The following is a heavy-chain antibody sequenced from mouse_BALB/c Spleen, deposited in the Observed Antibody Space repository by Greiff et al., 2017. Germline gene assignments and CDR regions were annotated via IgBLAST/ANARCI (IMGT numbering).Heavy chain of an antibody. D-gene: IGHD1-1*01. CDR2: IWAGGST. J-gene: IGHJ3*01. V-gene: IGHV2-9*02. CDR3: ARDYGSSAWFAY. CDR1: GFSLTSYG. Sequence: VKLQESGPGLVAPSQSLSITCTVSGFSLTSYGVHWVRQPPGKGLEWLGVIWAGGSTNYNSALMSRLSISKDNSKSQVFLKMNSLQTDDTAMYYCARDYGSSAWFAYWGQGTLVTVSA.